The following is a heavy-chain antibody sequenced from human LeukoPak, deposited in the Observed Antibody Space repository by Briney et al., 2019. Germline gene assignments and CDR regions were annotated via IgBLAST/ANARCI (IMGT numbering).Heavy chain of an antibody. J-gene: IGHJ5*02. D-gene: IGHD3-10*01. V-gene: IGHV1-2*02. CDR1: GYTFTDYY. CDR3: AREHLFSGSENYVLHNWFDP. CDR2: INPDTGGT. Sequence: ASVSVSCKASGYTFTDYYMHWVRQAPGQGLEWMGRINPDTGGTNSAQRFQGRVTMTRDTSIRTAYMALSSLRSDDTAVYYCAREHLFSGSENYVLHNWFDPWGQGTLVTVSS.